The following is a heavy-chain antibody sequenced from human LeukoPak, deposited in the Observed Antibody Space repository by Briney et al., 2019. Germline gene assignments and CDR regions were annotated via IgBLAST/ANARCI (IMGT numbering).Heavy chain of an antibody. V-gene: IGHV1-8*01. D-gene: IGHD3-10*01. Sequence: ASVKVSCKASGYSFTSYDINWVRQATGQGLEWMGWMNPNSGNIGYAQKFQGRVTMTRNTSISTAYMELSSLRSEDSAVYYCARGLLGYYYGSGSDYWGQGTLVTVSS. CDR1: GYSFTSYD. CDR3: ARGLLGYYYGSGSDY. J-gene: IGHJ4*02. CDR2: MNPNSGNI.